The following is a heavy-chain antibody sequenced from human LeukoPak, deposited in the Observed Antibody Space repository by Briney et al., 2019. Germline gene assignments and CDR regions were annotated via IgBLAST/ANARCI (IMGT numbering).Heavy chain of an antibody. CDR3: ARNPPHVGYYFDY. Sequence: ASVKVSCKAFGGSFSSEAISWVRQAPGQGLEWMGGIIPIFGTANYAQKFQGRVTITADKSTSTAYMELSSLRSEDTAVYYCARNPPHVGYYFDYWGQGTLVTVSS. D-gene: IGHD1-26*01. CDR1: GGSFSSEA. J-gene: IGHJ4*02. V-gene: IGHV1-69*06. CDR2: IIPIFGTA.